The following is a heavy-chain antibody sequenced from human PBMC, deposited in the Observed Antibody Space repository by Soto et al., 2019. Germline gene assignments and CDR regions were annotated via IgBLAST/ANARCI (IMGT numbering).Heavy chain of an antibody. V-gene: IGHV3-30*18. CDR2: ISYDGSNK. CDR3: AKDAPPNCSGGSCHNYGTDV. Sequence: PGGSLRLSCAASGFTFSSYGMHWVRQAPGKGLEWVAVISYDGSNKYYADSVKGRFTISRDNSKNTLYLQMNSLRAEDTAVYYCAKDAPPNCSGGSCHNYGTDVWGQGTTVTVSS. D-gene: IGHD2-15*01. CDR1: GFTFSSYG. J-gene: IGHJ6*02.